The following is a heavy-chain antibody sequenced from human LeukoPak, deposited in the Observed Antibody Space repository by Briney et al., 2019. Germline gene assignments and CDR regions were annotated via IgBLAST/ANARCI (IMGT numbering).Heavy chain of an antibody. CDR3: ARGGEQLALDY. Sequence: GGSLRLSCAASGFTFSSYSMNWVRKAPGKGLEWVSSISSSSSYIYYADSVKGRFTISRDNAKNSLYLQMNSLRAEDTAVYYCARGGEQLALDYWGQGTLVTVSS. CDR1: GFTFSSYS. CDR2: ISSSSSYI. D-gene: IGHD6-6*01. V-gene: IGHV3-21*01. J-gene: IGHJ4*02.